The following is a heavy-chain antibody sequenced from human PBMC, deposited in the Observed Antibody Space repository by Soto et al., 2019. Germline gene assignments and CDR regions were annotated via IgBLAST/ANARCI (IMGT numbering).Heavy chain of an antibody. CDR3: ARVGEQWRYDMVWFDP. CDR2: ISSSSSYI. V-gene: IGHV3-21*01. D-gene: IGHD6-19*01. J-gene: IGHJ5*02. Sequence: EVQLVESGGGLVKPGGSLRLSCAASGFTFSSYSMNWVRQAPGKGLEWVSSISSSSSYIYYADSVKGRFTISRDNGRTLLCVQMQGRRVEGTGVYYCARVGEQWRYDMVWFDPCGQGRLVTV. CDR1: GFTFSSYS.